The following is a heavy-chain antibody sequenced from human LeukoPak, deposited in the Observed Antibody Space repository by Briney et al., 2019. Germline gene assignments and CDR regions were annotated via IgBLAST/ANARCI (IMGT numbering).Heavy chain of an antibody. CDR3: AELGITMIGGV. CDR1: GFTFSSYG. CDR2: ISYDGSNK. D-gene: IGHD3-10*02. Sequence: GRSLRLSCAASGFTFSSYGMHWVRQAPGKGLEWVAVISYDGSNKYYADSVKGRFTISRDNAKNSLYLQMDSLRAEDTAVYYCAELGITMIGGVWGKGTTVTISS. V-gene: IGHV3-30*18. J-gene: IGHJ6*04.